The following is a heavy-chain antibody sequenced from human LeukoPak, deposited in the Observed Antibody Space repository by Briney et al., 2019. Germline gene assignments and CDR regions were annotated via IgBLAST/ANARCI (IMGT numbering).Heavy chain of an antibody. Sequence: QTGGSLRLSCAASGFIFSSYSMTWVRQAPGKGLEWVSYISPGSNTIYNADSVKGRFTISRDDAKNSLFLQMNSLRAEDTAVYYCTCHSKEWLFGYWGQGTLVTVSS. CDR3: TCHSKEWLFGY. CDR2: ISPGSNTI. D-gene: IGHD3-3*01. CDR1: GFIFSSYS. J-gene: IGHJ4*02. V-gene: IGHV3-48*04.